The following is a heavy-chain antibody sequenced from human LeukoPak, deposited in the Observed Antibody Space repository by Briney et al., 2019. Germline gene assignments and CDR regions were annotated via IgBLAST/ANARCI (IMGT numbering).Heavy chain of an antibody. CDR3: ARVGDGAFDY. J-gene: IGHJ4*02. Sequence: SQTLSLTCAISGDSVSSTSAAWNWIRQSPSRGLEWLGRTYSRSKWSNDYAASVKIRITIKPDTSNNHFPLQLNSVTPEDTAVYFCARVGDGAFDYWGQGTLVTVSS. CDR1: GDSVSSTSAA. D-gene: IGHD1-26*01. CDR2: TYSRSKWSN. V-gene: IGHV6-1*01.